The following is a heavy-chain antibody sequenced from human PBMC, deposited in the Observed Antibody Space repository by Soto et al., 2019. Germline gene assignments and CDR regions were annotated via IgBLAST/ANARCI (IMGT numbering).Heavy chain of an antibody. CDR2: ISYDGSNK. J-gene: IGHJ4*02. CDR3: AKDPENYPYCGGDCYPDY. D-gene: IGHD2-21*02. V-gene: IGHV3-30*18. CDR1: GFTFSSYG. Sequence: QVQLVESGGGVVQPGRSLRLSCAASGFTFSSYGMHWVRQAPGKGLEWVAVISYDGSNKYYADSVKGRFTISRDNSKNTLYLQMNSLRAEDTAVYYCAKDPENYPYCGGDCYPDYWGQGTLVTVSS.